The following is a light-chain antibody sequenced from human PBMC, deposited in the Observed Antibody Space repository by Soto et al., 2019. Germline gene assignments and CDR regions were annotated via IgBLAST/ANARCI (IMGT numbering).Light chain of an antibody. V-gene: IGLV1-40*01. Sequence: QSVLTQPPSVAGAPGQRVTSSCTGSSSNIGAGYDVHWYQQLPGTAPKLLIYGNSNRPSGVPDRFSGSNSGTSASLAITGLQAEDEADYYCQSYDSSLSAFYVFGTGAKVTVL. CDR1: SSNIGAGYD. J-gene: IGLJ1*01. CDR3: QSYDSSLSAFYV. CDR2: GNS.